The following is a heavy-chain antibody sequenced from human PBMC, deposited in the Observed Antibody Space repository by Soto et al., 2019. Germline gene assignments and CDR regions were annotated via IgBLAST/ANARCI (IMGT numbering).Heavy chain of an antibody. CDR2: VSAGGDNT. CDR1: GFTFANYA. D-gene: IGHD4-17*01. Sequence: GGALRLSCTASGFTFANYAMHWVRQAPGKGLEWVSRVSAGGDNTDYADAVKGRFTISRDNSKNTLFLQMTSLRAEDTALYSCAKVPLRPHYFDYWGPGTMDTVSS. V-gene: IGHV3-23*01. J-gene: IGHJ4*02. CDR3: AKVPLRPHYFDY.